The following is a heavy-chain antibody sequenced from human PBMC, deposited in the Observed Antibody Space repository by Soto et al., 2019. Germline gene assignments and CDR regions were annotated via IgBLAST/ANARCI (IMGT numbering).Heavy chain of an antibody. CDR2: ISGSGFKK. CDR1: GFIFENFG. Sequence: GGSLRLSCAASGFIFENFGMSWVRQAPGKGLEWISSISGSGFKKYYADSVKGRFTISRDNSKSTVYLELNNLSAEDTAVHHCAKNQGVGLVPLATLVWFALWGQASVVTVSS. V-gene: IGHV3-23*01. D-gene: IGHD6-13*01. CDR3: AKNQGVGLVPLATLVWFAL. J-gene: IGHJ5*02.